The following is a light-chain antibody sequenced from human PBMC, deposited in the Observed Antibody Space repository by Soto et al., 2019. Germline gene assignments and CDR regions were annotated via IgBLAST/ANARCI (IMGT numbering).Light chain of an antibody. CDR2: AAS. J-gene: IGKJ1*01. Sequence: AIQMTQSPSSLSASTGDRVTITCRAIQGISSYLAWYQQKPGKAPKLLIYAASTFQSGVPSRFSGSVAGTDFTPTISCLQSEDFANYYGQQYYSYPPWTFGQGTKVDIK. CDR3: QQYYSYPPWT. CDR1: QGISSY. V-gene: IGKV1-8*01.